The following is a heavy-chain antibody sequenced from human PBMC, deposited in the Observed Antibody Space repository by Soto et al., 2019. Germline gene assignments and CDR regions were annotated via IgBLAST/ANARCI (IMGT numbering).Heavy chain of an antibody. CDR1: GGTFISYA. J-gene: IGHJ3*02. D-gene: IGHD3-10*01. Sequence: QVQLVQSGAEVKKPGSSVKVSCKASGGTFISYAISWVRQAPGQWLEWMGGIIPIFVTANYAQKFQGRDTITADESTSTAYRELSSLRSEDTAVYYCARVLGKYYYAVTGAFDIWGQGTMVTVSS. CDR3: ARVLGKYYYAVTGAFDI. V-gene: IGHV1-69*19. CDR2: IIPIFVTA.